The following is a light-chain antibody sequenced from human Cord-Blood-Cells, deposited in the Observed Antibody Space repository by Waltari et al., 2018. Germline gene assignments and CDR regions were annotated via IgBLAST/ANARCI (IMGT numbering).Light chain of an antibody. V-gene: IGLV2-8*01. Sequence: QSAVTQPPSASGSPGQSATISCTGTSSDVGGYNYVSWYQQHPGKAPKLMIYEVSKLPSGVPDRFSGSKSGNTASLTVSGLQAEDEADYYCSSYAGSRDVVFGGGTKLTVL. CDR2: EVS. CDR1: SSDVGGYNY. J-gene: IGLJ2*01. CDR3: SSYAGSRDVV.